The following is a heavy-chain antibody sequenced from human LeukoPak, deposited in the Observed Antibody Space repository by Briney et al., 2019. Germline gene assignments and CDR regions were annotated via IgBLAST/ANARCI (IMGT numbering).Heavy chain of an antibody. J-gene: IGHJ4*02. Sequence: ASETLSLTCTVSGGSISSYYWSWIRQPAGKGLEWIGRMYNSGSTNYNPSLKSRVTMSIDTSKNQFSLKLSSVTAADTAVYYCARSDYSNYVLYYWGQGTLVTVSS. D-gene: IGHD4-11*01. CDR3: ARSDYSNYVLYY. CDR1: GGSISSYY. CDR2: MYNSGST. V-gene: IGHV4-4*07.